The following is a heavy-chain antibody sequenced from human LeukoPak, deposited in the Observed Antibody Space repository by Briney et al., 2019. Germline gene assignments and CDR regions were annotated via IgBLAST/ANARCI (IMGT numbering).Heavy chain of an antibody. Sequence: SETLSLTCTVSGGSISSYYWSWIRQPPGKGLEWIGYIYYSGSTNYNPSLKSRVTISVDTSKNQSSLKLSSVTAADTAVYYCARRISGDYYGMDVWGQGTTVTVSS. J-gene: IGHJ6*02. CDR3: ARRISGDYYGMDV. CDR1: GGSISSYY. D-gene: IGHD3-10*01. V-gene: IGHV4-59*08. CDR2: IYYSGST.